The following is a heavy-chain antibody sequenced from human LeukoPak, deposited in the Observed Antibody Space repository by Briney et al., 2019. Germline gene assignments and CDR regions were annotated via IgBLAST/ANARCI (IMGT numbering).Heavy chain of an antibody. CDR1: GYTFTSYG. D-gene: IGHD2-2*01. CDR3: AKAGDDIVVVPAAYFDY. V-gene: IGHV1-18*01. J-gene: IGHJ4*02. Sequence: ASVKVSCKASGYTFTSYGISWVRQAPGQGLEWMGWISAYNGNTNYAQKLQGRVTMTTDTSTSTAYMELRSLRADDTAVYYCAKAGDDIVVVPAAYFDYWGQGTLVTVSS. CDR2: ISAYNGNT.